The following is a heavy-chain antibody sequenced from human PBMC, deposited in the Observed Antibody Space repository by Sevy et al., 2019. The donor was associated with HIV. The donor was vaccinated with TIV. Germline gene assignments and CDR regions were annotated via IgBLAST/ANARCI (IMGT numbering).Heavy chain of an antibody. J-gene: IGHJ5*02. CDR3: ARAPPVRSGDDSLNWFDP. CDR2: IHDSGNS. CDR1: AGSISAYY. Sequence: SETLSLTCSVSAGSISAYYWSWIRQPPGKGLEWIAYIHDSGNSNYNPSLKSRVTISMDTSKHQFSLKVTSVTEADTALYYCARAPPVRSGDDSLNWFDPWGQGILVTVSS. D-gene: IGHD5-12*01. V-gene: IGHV4-59*01.